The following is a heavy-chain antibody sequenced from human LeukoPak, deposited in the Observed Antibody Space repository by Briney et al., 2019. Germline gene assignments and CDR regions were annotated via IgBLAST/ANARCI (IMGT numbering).Heavy chain of an antibody. CDR2: IYYSGST. Sequence: SETLSLTCTVSGGSISSYYWSWIRQPPGKGLEWIGYIYYSGSTNYNPSLKSRVTMSVDTSKNQFSLKLSSVTAADTAVYYCASARTTSYYYDSSGYFEDYWGQGTLVTVSS. J-gene: IGHJ4*02. V-gene: IGHV4-59*12. CDR3: ASARTTSYYYDSSGYFEDY. CDR1: GGSISSYY. D-gene: IGHD3-22*01.